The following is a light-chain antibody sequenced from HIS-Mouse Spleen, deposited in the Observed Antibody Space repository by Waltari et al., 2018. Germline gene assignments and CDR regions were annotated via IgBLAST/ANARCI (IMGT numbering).Light chain of an antibody. J-gene: IGLJ3*02. CDR3: CSYAGSSTSWV. CDR2: EGS. V-gene: IGLV2-23*01. CDR1: SSDVGSYNL. Sequence: QSALTQPASVSGSPGQSITISCTGTSSDVGSYNLVSWYQQHPGKAPKLMIYEGSKRPSGVSNRVSGSKSGNTASLTISGRQAEDEADYYCCSYAGSSTSWVFGGGTKLTVL.